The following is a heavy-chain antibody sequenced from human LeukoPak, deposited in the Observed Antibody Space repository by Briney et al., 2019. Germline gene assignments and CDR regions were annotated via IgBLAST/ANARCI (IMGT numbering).Heavy chain of an antibody. CDR1: GFTFSSYG. J-gene: IGHJ4*02. CDR2: ISYDGSNK. Sequence: GRSLRLSCAASGFTFSSYGMHWVRQAPGKGLEWVAVISYDGSNKYYADSVKGRFTISRDNSKNTLYLQMNSLRAEDTAVYYCAKGHTDCGTGFDCWGQGTLVIVSS. D-gene: IGHD4-17*01. CDR3: AKGHTDCGTGFDC. V-gene: IGHV3-30*18.